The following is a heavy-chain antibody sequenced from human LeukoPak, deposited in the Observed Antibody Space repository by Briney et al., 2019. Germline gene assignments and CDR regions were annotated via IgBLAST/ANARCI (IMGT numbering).Heavy chain of an antibody. CDR1: GFTFSNYW. J-gene: IGHJ4*02. CDR3: VTGPFDY. CDR2: IQQDGSEQ. Sequence: GGSLRLSCAASGFTFSNYWIHWVRQAPGKGLEWVANIQQDGSEQYYVDSVKARFTISRDNAKNSLYLQMNSLRAGDTAVYYCVTGPFDYWGQGTLVTVSS. D-gene: IGHD3-10*01. V-gene: IGHV3-7*01.